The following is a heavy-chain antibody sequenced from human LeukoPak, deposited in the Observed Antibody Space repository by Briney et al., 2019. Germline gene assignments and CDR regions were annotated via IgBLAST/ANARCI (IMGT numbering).Heavy chain of an antibody. J-gene: IGHJ4*02. V-gene: IGHV4-34*01. CDR1: GGSFSGYY. D-gene: IGHD4-17*01. CDR2: INHSGST. Sequence: SETLSLTCAVYGGSFSGYYWSWIRQPPGKGLEWIGEINHSGSTNYNPSLKGRVTISVDTSKNQFSLKLSSVTAADTAVYYCARGYGRYFDYWGQGTLVTVSS. CDR3: ARGYGRYFDY.